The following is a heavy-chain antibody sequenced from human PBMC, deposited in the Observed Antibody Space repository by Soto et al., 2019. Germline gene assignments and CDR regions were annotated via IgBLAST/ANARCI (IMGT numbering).Heavy chain of an antibody. D-gene: IGHD3-10*02. J-gene: IGHJ4*02. CDR3: AGGAYYYVDSVCFVDS. Sequence: QVQLQESGPGLVKPSQTLSLTCSVSGGSINRVGFYWRWIRPVPGKGLEWIGDVSYSGSIYYRPALKPRLTISADTPPHQLSLSLTSVTAADTALYYCAGGAYYYVDSVCFVDSWGKAILVTASS. CDR1: GGSINRVGFY. V-gene: IGHV4-31*02. CDR2: VSYSGSI.